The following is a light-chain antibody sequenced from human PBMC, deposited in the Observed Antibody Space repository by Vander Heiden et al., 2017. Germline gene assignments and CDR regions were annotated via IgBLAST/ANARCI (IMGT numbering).Light chain of an antibody. CDR1: SSNIGKNS. Sequence: QSVLTQPPSASGTPGQRVTLSCSGSSSNIGKNSVNWYQQLPGTAPKHLIYSSNQRPSGVPDRFSGSKSGTSASLAISGLQSEDEADYYYATWDDSLNGYFFGTGTTVTVL. CDR2: SSN. J-gene: IGLJ1*01. V-gene: IGLV1-44*01. CDR3: ATWDDSLNGYF.